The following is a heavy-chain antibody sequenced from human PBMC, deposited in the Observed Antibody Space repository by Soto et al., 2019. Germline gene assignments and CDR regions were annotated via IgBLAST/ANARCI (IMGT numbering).Heavy chain of an antibody. Sequence: QVQLQQWGAGLMKPSETLSLTCEVYGGSFSRYYWNWIRQPPGKGLEWLGEINHSGSTNYNPSLESRVTISLDTSKTQFSLKLTSVTAADTAVYYCARGEGRLVGTWFDPWGQGTLVTVSS. D-gene: IGHD5-12*01. CDR1: GGSFSRYY. J-gene: IGHJ5*02. V-gene: IGHV4-34*01. CDR2: INHSGST. CDR3: ARGEGRLVGTWFDP.